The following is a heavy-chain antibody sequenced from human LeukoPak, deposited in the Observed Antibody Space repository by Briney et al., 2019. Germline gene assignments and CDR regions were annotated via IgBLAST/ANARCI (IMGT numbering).Heavy chain of an antibody. J-gene: IGHJ3*02. CDR3: ARVKDPAYPGAFDI. CDR2: ISSSSSYI. Sequence: GGSLRLSCAASGFTFSTYNMNWLRQAPGKGLEWVSSISSSSSYIYYADSVKGRFTISRDNAKKSLYLQMNSLRAEDTAVYYCARVKDPAYPGAFDIWGQGTRVTVSS. CDR1: GFTFSTYN. V-gene: IGHV3-21*01.